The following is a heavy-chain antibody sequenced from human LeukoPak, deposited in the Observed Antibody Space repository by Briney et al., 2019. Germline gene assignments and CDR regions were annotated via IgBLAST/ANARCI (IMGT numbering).Heavy chain of an antibody. Sequence: GGSLRLSCAASGFTFSDYYMTWIRQAPGKGLEWVSYISRSGRDINYADSVKGRFTISRDNAKSTVDLQMNSLRVEGTAVYYCATPGGHWGQGILVTVSS. V-gene: IGHV3-11*01. CDR1: GFTFSDYY. J-gene: IGHJ4*02. CDR3: ATPGGH. CDR2: ISRSGRDI. D-gene: IGHD3-16*01.